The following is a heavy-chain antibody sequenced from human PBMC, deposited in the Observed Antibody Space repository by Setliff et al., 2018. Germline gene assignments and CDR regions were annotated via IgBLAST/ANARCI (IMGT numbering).Heavy chain of an antibody. CDR2: VYYSGYT. D-gene: IGHD2-15*01. Sequence: PSETLSLTCSVYGESFSNNYWSWIRQPPGKGLEWIGSVYYSGYTYYNPSLKSRVTISVDTSQNQFSLKLSSVTAADTAVYYCARGLRGGAAGPLQYYYYMDVWGKGTTVTVSS. CDR3: ARGLRGGAAGPLQYYYYMDV. J-gene: IGHJ6*03. V-gene: IGHV4-34*01. CDR1: GESFSNNY.